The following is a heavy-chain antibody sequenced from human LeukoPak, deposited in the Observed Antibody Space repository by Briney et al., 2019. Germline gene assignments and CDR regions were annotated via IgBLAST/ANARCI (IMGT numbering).Heavy chain of an antibody. Sequence: PGEPLRLSCTASGFTFSNYAMSWVRQAPGKGLEWVSTISGSDGSTYYADSVKGRFTISRDNSKNTLYLQMNSLRVEDTAIYYCAKGRGYCTGGSCYSDYWGQGTLVTVSS. D-gene: IGHD2-15*01. CDR3: AKGRGYCTGGSCYSDY. CDR1: GFTFSNYA. CDR2: ISGSDGST. J-gene: IGHJ4*02. V-gene: IGHV3-23*01.